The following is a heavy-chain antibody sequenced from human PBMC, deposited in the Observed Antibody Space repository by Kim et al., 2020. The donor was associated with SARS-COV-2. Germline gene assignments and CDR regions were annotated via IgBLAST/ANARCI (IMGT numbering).Heavy chain of an antibody. CDR2: INHSGST. D-gene: IGHD3-9*01. V-gene: IGHV4-34*01. Sequence: SETLSLTCAVYGGSFSGYYWSWIRQPPGKGLEWIGEINHSGSTNYNPSLKSRVTISVDTSKNQFSLKLSSVTAADTAVYYCARDHYNILTGYSNSAFDIWGQGTMVTVSS. CDR1: GGSFSGYY. J-gene: IGHJ3*02. CDR3: ARDHYNILTGYSNSAFDI.